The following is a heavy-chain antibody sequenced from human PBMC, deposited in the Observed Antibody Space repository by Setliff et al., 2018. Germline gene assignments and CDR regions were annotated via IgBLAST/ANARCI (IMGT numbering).Heavy chain of an antibody. Sequence: GGSLRLSCAASGFTFSSYWMSWVRQAPGKGRVWVANMKQDGSEKYYVDSVKGRFTISRDNAENTLHLQMNSRRPDDTAVYYCAKGAGRHDSVLQVLEWLFPAFDYWGQGTLVTVSS. D-gene: IGHD3-3*01. V-gene: IGHV3-7*01. CDR1: GFTFSSYW. CDR2: MKQDGSEK. J-gene: IGHJ4*02. CDR3: AKGAGRHDSVLQVLEWLFPAFDY.